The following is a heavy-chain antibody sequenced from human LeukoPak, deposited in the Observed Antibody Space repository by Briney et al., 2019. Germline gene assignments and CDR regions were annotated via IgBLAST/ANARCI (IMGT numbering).Heavy chain of an antibody. CDR3: AREQWLVFGDDAFDI. V-gene: IGHV1-2*02. J-gene: IGHJ3*02. CDR1: GYTFTGYY. D-gene: IGHD6-19*01. CDR2: INPNSGGT. Sequence: ASVKVSCKASGYTFTGYYMHWVRQAPGQGLEWMGWINPNSGGTNYAQKFQGRVTMTRDTSISTAYMELSRLRSDDTAVYYCAREQWLVFGDDAFDIWGQGTMVTVSS.